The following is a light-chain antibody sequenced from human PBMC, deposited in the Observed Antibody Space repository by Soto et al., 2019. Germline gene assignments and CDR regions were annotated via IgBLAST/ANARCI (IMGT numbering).Light chain of an antibody. CDR3: QQYNNWPPEGT. Sequence: EIVMTQSPATLSVSPGERATLSCRASQSFSSNLAWYQQNPGQAPRLLIYGASTRATGIPARFSGSGSGTEFTLTISSLQSEDFAVYYCQQYNNWPPEGTFGQGTKVEIK. V-gene: IGKV3-15*01. J-gene: IGKJ1*01. CDR1: QSFSSN. CDR2: GAS.